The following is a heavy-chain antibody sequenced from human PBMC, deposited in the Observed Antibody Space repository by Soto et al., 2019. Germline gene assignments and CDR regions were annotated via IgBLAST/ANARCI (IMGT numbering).Heavy chain of an antibody. CDR3: AKDLGDGDSSGCGGRTSYYYGMDV. CDR1: GFTFSSYA. J-gene: IGHJ6*02. V-gene: IGHV3-23*01. CDR2: ISGSGGST. Sequence: EVQLLESGGGLVQPGGSLRLSCAASGFTFSSYAMSWVRQAPGKGLEWVSAISGSGGSTYYADSVKGRFTISRDNSKNTLYLQMNSLRAEDPAVYYCAKDLGDGDSSGCGGRTSYYYGMDVWGQGTTVTVSS. D-gene: IGHD6-19*01.